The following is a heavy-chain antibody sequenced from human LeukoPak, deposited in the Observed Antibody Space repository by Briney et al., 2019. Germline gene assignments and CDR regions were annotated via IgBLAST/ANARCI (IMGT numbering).Heavy chain of an antibody. CDR1: GFTFSSYW. CDR3: AREMAARPKVIVYYMDV. V-gene: IGHV3-7*01. J-gene: IGHJ6*03. CDR2: IKQDGSEK. Sequence: PGGSLRLSCAASGFTFSSYWMSWVRQAPGKGLEWVANIKQDGSEKYYVDSVKGRFTISRDNAKNSLYLQMNSLRAEDTAVYYCAREMAARPKVIVYYMDVWGKGTTVTVSS. D-gene: IGHD6-6*01.